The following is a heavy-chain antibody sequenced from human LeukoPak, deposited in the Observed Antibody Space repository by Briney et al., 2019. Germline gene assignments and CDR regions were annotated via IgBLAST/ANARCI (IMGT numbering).Heavy chain of an antibody. J-gene: IGHJ5*02. CDR2: ISTSSTTI. Sequence: PGGSLRLSCAASGFTFNGYSMDWVRQAPGKGLEWVSYISTSSTTIYYADSVKGRFTISRDNAKNSLYLQMSNLRAEDTAVYYCARDLGLRGVTNWFDPWGQGTLVTVSS. D-gene: IGHD3-10*01. CDR3: ARDLGLRGVTNWFDP. V-gene: IGHV3-48*01. CDR1: GFTFNGYS.